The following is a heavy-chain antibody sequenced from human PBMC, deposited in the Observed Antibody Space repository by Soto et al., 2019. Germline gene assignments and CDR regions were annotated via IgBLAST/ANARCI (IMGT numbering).Heavy chain of an antibody. CDR2: IYYSGST. D-gene: IGHD5-12*01. CDR3: ARGVDSGYDFPPWYHPSSEKYYFDY. CDR1: GGSISSSSYY. Sequence: SETLSLTCTVSGGSISSSSYYWGWIRQPPGKGLEWIGSIYYSGSTYYNPSLKSRVTISVDTSKNQFSLKLSSVTAADTAVYYWARGVDSGYDFPPWYHPSSEKYYFDYWGQGTLVTVSS. V-gene: IGHV4-39*01. J-gene: IGHJ4*02.